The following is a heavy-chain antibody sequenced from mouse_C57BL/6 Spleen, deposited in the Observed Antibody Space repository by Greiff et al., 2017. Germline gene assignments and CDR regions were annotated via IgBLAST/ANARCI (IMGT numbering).Heavy chain of an antibody. V-gene: IGHV1-85*01. CDR3: ASSANWDVNFDY. Sequence: VKLQQSGPELVKPGASVKLSCKASGYTFTSYDINWVKQRPGQGLEWIGGIYPRDGSTKYNEKFKVKATLTVDTSSSTAYMELHILTSEDSAVYFCASSANWDVNFDYWGQGTTLTVSS. CDR2: IYPRDGST. J-gene: IGHJ2*01. CDR1: GYTFTSYD. D-gene: IGHD4-1*01.